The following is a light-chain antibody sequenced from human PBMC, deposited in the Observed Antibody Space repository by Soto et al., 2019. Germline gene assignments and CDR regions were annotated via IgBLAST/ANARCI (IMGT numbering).Light chain of an antibody. V-gene: IGLV1-40*01. Sequence: QPVLTQPPSVSGAPGQRVTISCPGSSSNIGAGYDVHWYQQLPGTAPKLLIYGNSNRPSGVPDRFSGSKSGTSASLAITGLQAEDEADYYCQFYDSSLSGSVFGGGTKLTVL. CDR1: SSNIGAGYD. J-gene: IGLJ3*02. CDR3: QFYDSSLSGSV. CDR2: GNS.